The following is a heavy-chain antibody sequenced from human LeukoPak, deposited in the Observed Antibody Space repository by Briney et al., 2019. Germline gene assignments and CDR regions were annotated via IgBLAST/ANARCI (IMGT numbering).Heavy chain of an antibody. CDR2: IYPGDSDT. CDR3: ARRNYGGELINWFDP. V-gene: IGHV5-51*01. CDR1: GYSFTSYW. D-gene: IGHD1-26*01. Sequence: GESLKISCKDSGYSFTSYWIGWVREMPGKGLEWMGIIYPGDSDTRYSPSFQGQVTISADKSISTAYLQWSSLKASDTAMYYCARRNYGGELINWFDPWGQGTLVTVSS. J-gene: IGHJ5*02.